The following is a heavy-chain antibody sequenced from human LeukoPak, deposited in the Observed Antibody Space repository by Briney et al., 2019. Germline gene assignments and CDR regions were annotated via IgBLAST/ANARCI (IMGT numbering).Heavy chain of an antibody. Sequence: SETLSLTCTVSGGSISSYYWSWIRQPPGKGLEWIGYIYYSGSTNYNPSLKSRVTISVDTSKNQFSLKLSSVTAEDTAVYYCARPLYYYGSTGPTGAFDIWGQGTMVTVSS. V-gene: IGHV4-59*01. J-gene: IGHJ3*02. CDR3: ARPLYYYGSTGPTGAFDI. D-gene: IGHD3-22*01. CDR1: GGSISSYY. CDR2: IYYSGST.